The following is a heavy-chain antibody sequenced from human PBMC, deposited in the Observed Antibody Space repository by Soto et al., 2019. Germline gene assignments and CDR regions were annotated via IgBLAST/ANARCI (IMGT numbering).Heavy chain of an antibody. Sequence: SETLSLTCAVYGGSFSGYYWSWIRQPPGKGLEWIGEINHSGNTNYNPPLKSRVTISVDTSKNQFSLKLSSVTAADTAVYYCARTTLRTGAFDIWGQGTMVTVSS. D-gene: IGHD4-17*01. CDR3: ARTTLRTGAFDI. V-gene: IGHV4-34*01. J-gene: IGHJ3*02. CDR1: GGSFSGYY. CDR2: INHSGNT.